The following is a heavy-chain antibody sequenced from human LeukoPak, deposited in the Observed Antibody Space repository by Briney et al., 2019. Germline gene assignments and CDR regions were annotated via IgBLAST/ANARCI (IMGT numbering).Heavy chain of an antibody. CDR2: IKQDGSEK. V-gene: IGHV3-7*01. J-gene: IGHJ4*02. D-gene: IGHD3-3*01. Sequence: TGGSLRLSCAASGFTFSSYWMSWVRQAPGKGLEWVANIKQDGSEKYYVDSVRGRVTISRDNAENSLFLQMNRLRVEDTAVYYCTRDFGRSSYYFDFWGQGTLVTVSS. CDR1: GFTFSSYW. CDR3: TRDFGRSSYYFDF.